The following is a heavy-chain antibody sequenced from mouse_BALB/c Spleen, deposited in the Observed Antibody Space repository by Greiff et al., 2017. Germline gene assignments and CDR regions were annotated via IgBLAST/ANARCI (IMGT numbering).Heavy chain of an antibody. V-gene: IGHV1S29*02. Sequence: VQLQQSGPELVKPGASVKISCKASGYTFTDYNMHWVKQSHGKSLEWIGYIYPYNGGTGYNQKFKSKATLTVDNSSSTAYMELRSLTSEDSAVYYCARAYRYGYYYAMDYWGQGTSVTVSS. D-gene: IGHD2-14*01. CDR3: ARAYRYGYYYAMDY. J-gene: IGHJ4*01. CDR2: IYPYNGGT. CDR1: GYTFTDYN.